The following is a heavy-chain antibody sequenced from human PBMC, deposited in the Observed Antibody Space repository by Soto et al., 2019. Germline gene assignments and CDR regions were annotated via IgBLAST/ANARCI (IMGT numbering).Heavy chain of an antibody. J-gene: IGHJ4*02. CDR1: GGSISNPIYY. CDR2: IFYNGNS. V-gene: IGHV4-39*07. Sequence: PSETLSLTCTVSGGSISNPIYYWAWIRQPPGKGLEWIGSIFYNGNSYYNPSLKSRVTISVDTSKNQFSLKLSSVTAADTAVYYCARVRGPRFPINYWGQGTLVTVSS. D-gene: IGHD3-3*01. CDR3: ARVRGPRFPINY.